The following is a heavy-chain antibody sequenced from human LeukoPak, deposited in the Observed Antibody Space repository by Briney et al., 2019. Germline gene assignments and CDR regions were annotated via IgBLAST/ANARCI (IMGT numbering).Heavy chain of an antibody. V-gene: IGHV3-11*06. Sequence: GGSLRLSCAASGFTFSDYYMSWIRQAPGKGLEWVSYISSSSSYTNYADSVKGRFTISRDNAKNSLYLQMNSLRAEDTAVYYCASQMAIGDLDGYCFDYWGQGTLVTVSS. CDR3: ASQMAIGDLDGYCFDY. D-gene: IGHD4-17*01. CDR2: ISSSSSYT. J-gene: IGHJ4*02. CDR1: GFTFSDYY.